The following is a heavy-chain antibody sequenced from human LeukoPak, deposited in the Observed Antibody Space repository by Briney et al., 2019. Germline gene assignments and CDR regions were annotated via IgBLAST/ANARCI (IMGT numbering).Heavy chain of an antibody. D-gene: IGHD3-10*01. J-gene: IGHJ6*03. Sequence: GGSLRLSCAASGFTFSSYWMSWVRQAPGKGLEWVAIIKQDGSDKYYVDSVKGRFTISRDNAKNSLYLQMNSLRDEDTAVYYCVRVYFYGSGSYKYYYYYMDVWGKGTTVTISS. CDR2: IKQDGSDK. CDR3: VRVYFYGSGSYKYYYYYMDV. V-gene: IGHV3-7*01. CDR1: GFTFSSYW.